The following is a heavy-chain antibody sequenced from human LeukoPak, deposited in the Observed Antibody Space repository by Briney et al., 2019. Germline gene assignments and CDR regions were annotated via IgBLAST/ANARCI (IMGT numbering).Heavy chain of an antibody. CDR1: GFTFHDSA. CDR3: AKDRYCSSIGCYGPFHY. V-gene: IGHV3-43*02. J-gene: IGHJ4*02. CDR2: ISGDGGRT. Sequence: GGSLRLSCAASGFTFHDSAIHWVRQAPGKGLEWVAVISGDGGRTYYADSVKGRFTISRDNSKNSLYLQMNSLTTEDTALYYCAKDRYCSSIGCYGPFHYWGQGTLVTVSS. D-gene: IGHD2-2*01.